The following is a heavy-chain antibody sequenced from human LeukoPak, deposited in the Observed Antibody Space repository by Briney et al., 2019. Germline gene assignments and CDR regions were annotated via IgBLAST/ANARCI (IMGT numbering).Heavy chain of an antibody. CDR3: ARTPSGSYADFDY. V-gene: IGHV1-8*03. D-gene: IGHD1-26*01. J-gene: IGHJ4*02. CDR1: GYTFTSYD. Sequence: GASVKVSCKAAGYTFTSYDINWVRQAAGEGLEWMGWMNPNSGNTGYAQKFQGRVTITRNTSISTAYIELSSLRSEDTAVYYCARTPSGSYADFDYWGQGTLVTVSS. CDR2: MNPNSGNT.